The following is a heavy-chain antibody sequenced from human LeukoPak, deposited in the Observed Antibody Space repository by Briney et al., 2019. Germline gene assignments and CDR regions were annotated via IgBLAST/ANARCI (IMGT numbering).Heavy chain of an antibody. CDR1: GFTFSSYA. V-gene: IGHV3-23*01. D-gene: IGHD6-13*01. CDR2: ISGSGDST. Sequence: HTGGSLRLSCAASGFTFSSYAMTWVRQAPGKGLEWVSGISGSGDSTYYADSVKGRFTISRDNSKNTLYLQMNSLRAEDTAIYYCAKEMTSSWYLKWFDPWGQGALVTVSS. J-gene: IGHJ5*02. CDR3: AKEMTSSWYLKWFDP.